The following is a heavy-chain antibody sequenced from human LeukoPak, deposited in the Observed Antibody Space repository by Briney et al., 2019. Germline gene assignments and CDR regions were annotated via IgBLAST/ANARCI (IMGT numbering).Heavy chain of an antibody. V-gene: IGHV1-18*01. CDR1: GYIFTNYA. CDR3: ARDPITMVRGVVPFDY. CDR2: ISAYNGNT. Sequence: ASVKVSCKTSGYIFTNYAIHWVRQAPGQGLEWMGWISAYNGNTNYAQKLQGRVTMTTDTSTSTAYMELRSLRSDDTAVYYCARDPITMVRGVVPFDYWGQGTLVTVSS. J-gene: IGHJ4*02. D-gene: IGHD3-10*01.